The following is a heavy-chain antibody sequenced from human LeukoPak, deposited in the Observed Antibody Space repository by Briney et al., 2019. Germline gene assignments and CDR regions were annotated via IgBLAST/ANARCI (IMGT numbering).Heavy chain of an antibody. CDR1: GGSISSYY. Sequence: SETLSLTCTFSGGSISSYYWSWIRQPAGKGLEWIGRIYTSGSTNYNPSLKGRVTMSVDTSKNQFSLKLSSVTAADTAVYYCARDRYYYDNTGYSIFDYWGQGTLVTVSS. CDR3: ARDRYYYDNTGYSIFDY. D-gene: IGHD3-22*01. CDR2: IYTSGST. V-gene: IGHV4-4*07. J-gene: IGHJ4*02.